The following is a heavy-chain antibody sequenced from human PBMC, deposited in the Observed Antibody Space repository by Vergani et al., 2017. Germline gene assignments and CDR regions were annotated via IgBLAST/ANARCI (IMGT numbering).Heavy chain of an antibody. D-gene: IGHD3-9*01. V-gene: IGHV4-34*01. Sequence: QVQLQQWGAGLLKPSETLSLTCAVYGGSFSGYYWSWIRQPPGKGLEWIGEINHSGSTNYNPSLKSRVTISVDTSKNQFYLKLSAVTAADTAVYYCARGTQSLRYFYYWGQGTLVTVSS. CDR3: ARGTQSLRYFYY. CDR2: INHSGST. CDR1: GGSFSGYY. J-gene: IGHJ4*02.